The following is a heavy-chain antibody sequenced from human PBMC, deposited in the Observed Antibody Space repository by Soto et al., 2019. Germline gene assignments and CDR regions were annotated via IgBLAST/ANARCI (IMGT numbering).Heavy chain of an antibody. CDR2: IIPIFGPA. Sequence: QVQLVQSGAEVKKPGSSVKVSCKASGGTLSRSAISWVRQAPGQGLEWMGGIIPIFGPAIYAQKFRGRVSIIADESTRTAYTEMSSMRSEDTAVYYCGTGSSWTKVDSWGQGTLVTVSS. V-gene: IGHV1-69*01. CDR3: GTGSSWTKVDS. CDR1: GGTLSRSA. D-gene: IGHD6-13*01. J-gene: IGHJ4*02.